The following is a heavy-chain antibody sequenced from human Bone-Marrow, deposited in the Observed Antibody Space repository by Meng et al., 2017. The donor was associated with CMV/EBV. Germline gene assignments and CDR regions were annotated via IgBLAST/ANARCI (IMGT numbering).Heavy chain of an antibody. Sequence: LSLTCAGFGFTFCSYSMNWVRQAPGKGLEWVSSISSSSSYIYYADSVKGRFTISRDNAKNSVYLQMNSLRAEDTAVYYCARDDGEKMTMVGYWGKGTLVTVSS. CDR2: ISSSSSYI. CDR3: ARDDGEKMTMVGY. J-gene: IGHJ4*02. V-gene: IGHV3-21*01. D-gene: IGHD4/OR15-4a*01. CDR1: GFTFCSYS.